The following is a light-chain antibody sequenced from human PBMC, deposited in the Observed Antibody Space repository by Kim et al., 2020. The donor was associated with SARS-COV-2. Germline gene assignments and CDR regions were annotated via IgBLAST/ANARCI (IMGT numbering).Light chain of an antibody. J-gene: IGLJ2*01. CDR1: SSNIGNNY. V-gene: IGLV1-51*01. CDR2: DNN. Sequence: GQKVTISCSGSSSNIGNNYLSWYQQPPGTAPTLIIYDNNKRPSGIPDRFSGSKSGTSATLGITGLQTGYEADYYCGTWDSSLTAVVFGGGTQLTVL. CDR3: GTWDSSLTAVV.